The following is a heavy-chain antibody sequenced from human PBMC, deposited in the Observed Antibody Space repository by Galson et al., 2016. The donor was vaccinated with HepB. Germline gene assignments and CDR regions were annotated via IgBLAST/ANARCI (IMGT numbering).Heavy chain of an antibody. CDR3: PRGSFGGGTNYYGIDV. CDR2: IHHTGST. Sequence: SETLSLTCTVSGGSINSDYWSWIRQPPGKGLEWIGYIHHTGSTKYIPSLKSRVTIALDTSKRHFSVKLNSVTAADTAVYYCPRGSFGGGTNYYGIDVWGQGTTVIVSS. J-gene: IGHJ6*02. D-gene: IGHD3-10*01. V-gene: IGHV4-59*01. CDR1: GGSINSDY.